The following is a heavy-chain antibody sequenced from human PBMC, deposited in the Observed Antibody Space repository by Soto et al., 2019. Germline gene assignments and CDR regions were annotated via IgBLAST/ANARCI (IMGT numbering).Heavy chain of an antibody. D-gene: IGHD4-4*01. V-gene: IGHV4-59*01. CDR2: IYYSGNT. J-gene: IGHJ6*02. Sequence: QVQLQESGPGLVKPSETLSLTCVVSGGSISSYYWSWIRQPPGKGLECIGYIYYSGNTKYNPSLESPVTISVDMSKNRFSLNLRSVTAADTAVYYCARAPNDYNYHYYGLDVWGQGTTVTVSS. CDR3: ARAPNDYNYHYYGLDV. CDR1: GGSISSYY.